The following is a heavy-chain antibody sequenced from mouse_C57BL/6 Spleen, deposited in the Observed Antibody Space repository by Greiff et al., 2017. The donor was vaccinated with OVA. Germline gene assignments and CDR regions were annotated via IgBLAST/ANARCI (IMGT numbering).Heavy chain of an antibody. CDR2: INPYNGDT. J-gene: IGHJ2*01. Sequence: EVKVVESGPELVKPGDSVKISCKASGYSFTGYFMNWVMQSHGKSLEWIGRINPYNGDTFYNQKFKGKATLTVDKSSSTAHMELRSLTSEDSAVYYCARRGDGNYVLDYWGQGTTLTVSS. CDR1: GYSFTGYF. D-gene: IGHD2-1*01. V-gene: IGHV1-20*01. CDR3: ARRGDGNYVLDY.